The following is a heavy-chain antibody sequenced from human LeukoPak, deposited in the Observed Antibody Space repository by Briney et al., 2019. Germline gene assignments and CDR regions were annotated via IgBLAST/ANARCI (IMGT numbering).Heavy chain of an antibody. Sequence: GGSLRLSCAASGFTVSSNYMSWVRQAPGKGLEWVSVIYSGGSTYYADSVKGRFTISRDNSKNTLYLQMNSPKTEDTAVYYCTTEHTVATIPEAFDIWGQGTMVTVSS. V-gene: IGHV3-66*01. CDR3: TTEHTVATIPEAFDI. CDR1: GFTVSSNY. CDR2: IYSGGST. J-gene: IGHJ3*02. D-gene: IGHD4-17*01.